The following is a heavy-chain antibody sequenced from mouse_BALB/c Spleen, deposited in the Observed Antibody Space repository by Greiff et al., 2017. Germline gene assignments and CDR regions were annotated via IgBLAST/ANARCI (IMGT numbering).Heavy chain of an antibody. CDR1: GYTFTSYW. J-gene: IGHJ3*01. D-gene: IGHD1-1*01. V-gene: IGHV1-69*02. Sequence: QVQLQQSGAELVKPGASVKLSCTASGYTFTSYWMHWVKQRLGQGLEWIGEIDPSDSYTNYNQKFKGKATLTVDKSSSTAYMQLSSLTSEDSAVYYCALTVVAPFAYWGQGTLVTVSA. CDR3: ALTVVAPFAY. CDR2: IDPSDSYT.